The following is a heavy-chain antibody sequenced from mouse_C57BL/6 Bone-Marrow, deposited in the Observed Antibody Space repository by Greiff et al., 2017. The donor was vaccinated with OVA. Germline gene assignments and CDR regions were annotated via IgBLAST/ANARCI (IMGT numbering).Heavy chain of an antibody. V-gene: IGHV5-16*01. CDR2: INYDGSST. CDR3: ARYYYAMDY. Sequence: DVKLVESEGGLVQPGSSMKLSCTASGFTFSDYYMAWVRQVPEKGLEWVANINYDGSSTYYLDSLKSRFIISRANAKNILYLQMSSLKSEDTATYYCARYYYAMDYWGQGTSVTVSS. J-gene: IGHJ4*01. CDR1: GFTFSDYY.